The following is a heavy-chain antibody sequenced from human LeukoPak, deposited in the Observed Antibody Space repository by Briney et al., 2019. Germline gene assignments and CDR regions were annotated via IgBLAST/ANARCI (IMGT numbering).Heavy chain of an antibody. D-gene: IGHD1-26*01. J-gene: IGHJ6*02. CDR1: GFSFRSFE. CDR3: ARSTELSDPYFYYGIDV. CDR2: ISSASGTI. V-gene: IGHV3-48*03. Sequence: GGSLRLSCAASGFSFRSFEMSWVRQAPGKGLECIAYISSASGTIYHADSVKGRFTISRDNANNSLYLQMNSLRAEDTAIYYCARSTELSDPYFYYGIDVWGPGTTVNVSS.